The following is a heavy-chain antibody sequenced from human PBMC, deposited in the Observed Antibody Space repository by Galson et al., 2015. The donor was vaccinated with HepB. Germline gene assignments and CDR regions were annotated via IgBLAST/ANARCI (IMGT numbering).Heavy chain of an antibody. Sequence: SVKVSCKASGYTFTTYGISWVRQAPGQGLEWMGWITGYTGNTNYAQKFQGRVTMTTDTSASTAYMELRRLRSDDTAIYYCARDPRGDYGYFQSWGQGTLVIVSS. CDR3: ARDPRGDYGYFQS. CDR2: ITGYTGNT. J-gene: IGHJ1*01. CDR1: GYTFTTYG. D-gene: IGHD4-17*01. V-gene: IGHV1-18*01.